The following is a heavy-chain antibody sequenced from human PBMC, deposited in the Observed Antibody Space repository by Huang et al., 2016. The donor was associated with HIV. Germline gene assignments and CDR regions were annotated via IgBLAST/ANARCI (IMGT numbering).Heavy chain of an antibody. D-gene: IGHD6-19*01. CDR3: VRDQGRLAVGGIDNWFDP. J-gene: IGHJ5*02. V-gene: IGHV4-59*02. Sequence: QVRLQESGPGLVKPSETLSLSCTVSGDSVSSHYWGWIRHPPGKGLEWSGTVYVSGTTKYNPRLKSRITISVDTAKNGFSLNMTSGSAADTAMYFCVRDQGRLAVGGIDNWFDPWGQGALVTVSS. CDR2: VYVSGTT. CDR1: GDSVSSHY.